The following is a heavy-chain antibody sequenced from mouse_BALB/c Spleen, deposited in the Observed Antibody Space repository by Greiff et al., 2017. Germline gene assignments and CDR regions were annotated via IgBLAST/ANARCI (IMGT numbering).Heavy chain of an antibody. CDR3: ARHYDYDDYAMDY. D-gene: IGHD2-4*01. V-gene: IGHV3-8*02. CDR1: GDSITSGY. CDR2: ISYSGST. Sequence: EVKLQESGPSLVKPSQTLSLTCSVTGDSITSGYWNWIRKFPGNKLEYMGYISYSGSTYYNPSLKSRISITRDTSKNQYYLQLNSVTTEDTATYYCARHYDYDDYAMDYWGQGTSVTVSS. J-gene: IGHJ4*01.